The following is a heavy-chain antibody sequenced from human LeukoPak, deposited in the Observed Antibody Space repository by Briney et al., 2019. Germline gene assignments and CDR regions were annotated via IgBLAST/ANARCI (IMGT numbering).Heavy chain of an antibody. CDR2: IKQDGSEK. CDR3: ARSLCYDTGCSFDS. V-gene: IGHV3-7*01. J-gene: IGHJ4*02. Sequence: GGSLRLSCAASGFTFSSYWMSWVRQAPGKGLEWVANIKQDGSEKYYVDSVKGRFTISRDNAKNSLYLQMTGLRAADTAVHYCARSLCYDTGCSFDSWGQGSLVTVSS. D-gene: IGHD3-22*01. CDR1: GFTFSSYW.